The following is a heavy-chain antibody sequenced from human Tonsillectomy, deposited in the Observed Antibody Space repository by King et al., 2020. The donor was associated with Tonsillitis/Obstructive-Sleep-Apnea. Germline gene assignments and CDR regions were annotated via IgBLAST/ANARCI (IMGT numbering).Heavy chain of an antibody. CDR1: GGAISSSNW. Sequence: VQLQESGPGLVKPSGTLSLTCAVSGGAISSSNWWSWVRQPPGKGLEWIGEIYNSVSTNYNPSPKSRVPISVDKSKNQFSLKLSSVIAADTAVYYCARVRRRLVRTGWYFDLWGRGTLVTVSS. CDR3: ARVRRRLVRTGWYFDL. D-gene: IGHD2-2*01. V-gene: IGHV4-4*02. J-gene: IGHJ2*01. CDR2: IYNSVST.